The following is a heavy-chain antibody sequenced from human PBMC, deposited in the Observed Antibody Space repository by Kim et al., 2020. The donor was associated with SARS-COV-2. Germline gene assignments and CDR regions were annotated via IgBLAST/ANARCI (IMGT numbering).Heavy chain of an antibody. D-gene: IGHD5-18*01. CDR3: AKDVNSYGYVH. Sequence: KYDQDTGQSRFTISRDNAKTTLDMQMNSLRAEDTTVYYCAKDVNSYGYVHWGQGTLVTVSS. CDR2: K. J-gene: IGHJ4*02. V-gene: IGHV3-23*01.